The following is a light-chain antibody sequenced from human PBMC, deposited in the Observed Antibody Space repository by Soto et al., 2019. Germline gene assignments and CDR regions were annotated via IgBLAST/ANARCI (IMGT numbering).Light chain of an antibody. V-gene: IGKV1-9*01. CDR2: AAS. CDR3: HQLNTYPRT. J-gene: IGKJ1*01. CDR1: QGISSY. Sequence: GDRVIITCRASQGISSYLAWYQQKPGTAPKLLISAASALQSDVPSRFSGGGSGTEFTLTISSLQPEDFATYYCHQLNTYPRTFGQGTKVEIK.